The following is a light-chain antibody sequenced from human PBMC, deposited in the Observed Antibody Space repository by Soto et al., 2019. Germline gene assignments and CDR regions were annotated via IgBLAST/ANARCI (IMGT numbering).Light chain of an antibody. CDR3: NSFRVSHLYV. J-gene: IGLJ1*01. CDR1: SSDIGGYNA. CDR2: EVT. Sequence: QSALTQPASVSGSPGQTITISCTGTSSDIGGYNAISWYQHHPGKAPKHIIYEVTHRPSGVSDRFSASKTGNTASLTISGLQAEDEADYYCNSFRVSHLYVFGTGTKVTVL. V-gene: IGLV2-14*01.